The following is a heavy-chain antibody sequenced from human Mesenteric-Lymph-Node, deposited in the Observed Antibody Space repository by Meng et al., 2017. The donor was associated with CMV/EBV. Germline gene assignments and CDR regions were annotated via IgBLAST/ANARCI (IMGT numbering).Heavy chain of an antibody. CDR2: IWYDGSNK. CDR3: AKRGQAGGTFMDT. V-gene: IGHV3-30*02. J-gene: IGHJ5*02. Sequence: GESLKISCAASGFTFSSYGMHWVRQAPGKGLEWVAVIWYDGSNKYYADSVKGRFTISRDNSKNTLYLQMNSLRAEDTAVYYCAKRGQAGGTFMDTWGQGTLVTVSS. D-gene: IGHD6-13*01. CDR1: GFTFSSYG.